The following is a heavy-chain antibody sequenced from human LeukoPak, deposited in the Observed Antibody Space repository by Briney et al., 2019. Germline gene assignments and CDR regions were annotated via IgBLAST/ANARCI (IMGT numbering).Heavy chain of an antibody. V-gene: IGHV4-34*01. D-gene: IGHD3-10*01. CDR3: ASRPFLYGFRTYFDN. Sequence: SETLSLTCAVYGGSFSAFHWNWIRQSPAKGLEWLGEMKQSGTPRYSPSLQSRVTISVDKSKNQFSLNVRSVTAADTAVYYCASRPFLYGFRTYFDNWAQGTLVTVSS. CDR2: MKQSGTP. CDR1: GGSFSAFH. J-gene: IGHJ4*02.